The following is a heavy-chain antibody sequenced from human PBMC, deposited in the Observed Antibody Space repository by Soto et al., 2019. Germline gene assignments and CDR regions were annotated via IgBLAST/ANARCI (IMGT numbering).Heavy chain of an antibody. CDR3: ARDPRGIAVAVVGYY. Sequence: GGSLRLSCAASGFTFSSYSMNWVRQAPGKGLEWVSYISSSSSTIYYADSVKGRFTISRDNAKNSLYLQMNSLRDEDTAVYYCARDPRGIAVAVVGYYWGQGTLVTVSS. CDR2: ISSSSSTI. J-gene: IGHJ4*02. V-gene: IGHV3-48*02. CDR1: GFTFSSYS. D-gene: IGHD6-19*01.